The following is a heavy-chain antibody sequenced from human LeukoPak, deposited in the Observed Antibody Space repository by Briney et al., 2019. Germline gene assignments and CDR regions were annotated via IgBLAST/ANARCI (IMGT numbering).Heavy chain of an antibody. J-gene: IGHJ4*02. CDR1: GFTFSSYW. V-gene: IGHV3-7*03. CDR2: IKQDGSEK. CDR3: APRGEYCSSTSCYPGY. D-gene: IGHD2-2*01. Sequence: PGGSLRLSCAASGFTFSSYWMSWVRQAPGKGLEWVANIKQDGSEKYYVDSVKGRFTISRDNSKNTLYLQMNSLRAEDTAVYYCAPRGEYCSSTSCYPGYWGQGTLVTVSS.